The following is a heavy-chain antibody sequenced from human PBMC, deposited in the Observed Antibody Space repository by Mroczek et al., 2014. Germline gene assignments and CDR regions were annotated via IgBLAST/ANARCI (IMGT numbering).Heavy chain of an antibody. CDR1: GGSISSYY. CDR3: ARDQYCSSTSCSPVFDY. Sequence: QVQLVESGPGLVKPSETLSLTCTVSGGSISSYYWSWIRQPAGKGLEWIGRIYTSGSTNYNPSLKSRVTMSVDTSKNQFSLKLSSVTAADTAVYYCARDQYCSSTSCSPVFDYWGQGTLVTVSS. CDR2: IYTSGST. J-gene: IGHJ4*02. D-gene: IGHD2-2*01. V-gene: IGHV4-4*07.